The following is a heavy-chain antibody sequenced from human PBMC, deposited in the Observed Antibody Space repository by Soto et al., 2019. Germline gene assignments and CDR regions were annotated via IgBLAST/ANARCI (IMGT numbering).Heavy chain of an antibody. D-gene: IGHD6-19*01. Sequence: PSETLSLTCTVSGDSFSDYYWNWIRQVPGKGLEWIGFVFHSATTSYNPSLKTRVAISDDTSKKQFSPRLTSVSAADTAIYYCARGHYSSGWPIDHWGQGILVTVSS. J-gene: IGHJ4*02. V-gene: IGHV4-59*01. CDR1: GDSFSDYY. CDR3: ARGHYSSGWPIDH. CDR2: VFHSATT.